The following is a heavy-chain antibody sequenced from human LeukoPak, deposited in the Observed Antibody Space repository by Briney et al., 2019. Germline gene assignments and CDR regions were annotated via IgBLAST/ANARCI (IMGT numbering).Heavy chain of an antibody. CDR3: ARASRVAGRFDP. J-gene: IGHJ5*02. CDR2: IYYSGST. V-gene: IGHV4-59*08. Sequence: SETLSLTCTVSGGSISSYYWSWIRQPPGKGLEWIGYIYYSGSTNYNPSLKSRVTISVDTSKNQFSLKLSSVTAADTAVYYCARASRVAGRFDPWGQGTLVTVSS. CDR1: GGSISSYY. D-gene: IGHD6-19*01.